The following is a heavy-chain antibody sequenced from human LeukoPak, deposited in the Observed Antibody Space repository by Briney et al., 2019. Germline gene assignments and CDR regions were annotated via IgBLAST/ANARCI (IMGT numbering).Heavy chain of an antibody. J-gene: IGHJ3*02. Sequence: ASVKVSCKASGYTFAGYYMHWVRQAPGQGLEWMGWINPNSGGTNYAQKFQGRVTMTRDTSTSTVYMELSSLRSEDTAVYYCARVRDGYNDAYDIWGQGTMVTVPS. CDR2: INPNSGGT. CDR3: ARVRDGYNDAYDI. CDR1: GYTFAGYY. V-gene: IGHV1-2*02. D-gene: IGHD5-24*01.